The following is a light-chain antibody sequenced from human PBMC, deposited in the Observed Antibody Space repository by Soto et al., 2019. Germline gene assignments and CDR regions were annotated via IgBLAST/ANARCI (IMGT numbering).Light chain of an antibody. CDR3: SSFKTTYFYV. Sequence: QSVLTQPASVSGSPGQSITISCTGTSSDIGGYDYVSWYQQHPGKAPKLIIYGVYHRPSGVSTRFSASKSAYTASLTISGLQDEEEADYYCSSFKTTYFYVFGPGTKVTV. CDR1: SSDIGGYDY. V-gene: IGLV2-14*01. J-gene: IGLJ1*01. CDR2: GVY.